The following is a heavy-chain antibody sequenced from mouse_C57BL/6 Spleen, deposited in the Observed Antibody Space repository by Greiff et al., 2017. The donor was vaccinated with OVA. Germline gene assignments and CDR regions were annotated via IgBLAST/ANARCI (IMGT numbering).Heavy chain of an antibody. V-gene: IGHV1-26*01. D-gene: IGHD1-1*01. CDR3: SRGATGVCTEFDY. J-gene: IGHJ2*01. Sequence: EVQLQQSGPELVKPGASVKISCKASGFTFTDYYMNWVKQSHGKGLEWIGDINPNNGGTSYNPKFKGKATLTVDKSSSTAYLELRSLTSEDSAVYYGSRGATGVCTEFDYWGQGTTLTVSS. CDR1: GFTFTDYY. CDR2: INPNNGGT.